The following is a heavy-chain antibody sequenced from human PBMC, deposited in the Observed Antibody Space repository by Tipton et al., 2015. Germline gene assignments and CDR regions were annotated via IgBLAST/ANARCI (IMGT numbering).Heavy chain of an antibody. CDR2: IIEVSGTA. V-gene: IGHV1-69*01. CDR3: ARQGDYVWGSFRYPYYFDY. J-gene: IGHJ4*02. D-gene: IGHD3-16*02. CDR1: GDTFSSYD. Sequence: QSGAEVKKPGSSVKVSCKASGDTFSSYDINWVRQAPGQGLEWMGGIIEVSGTANYAQKFQGRLTISADESTSTAYMELSSLRSEDTAVYYCARQGDYVWGSFRYPYYFDYWGQGTLVTVSS.